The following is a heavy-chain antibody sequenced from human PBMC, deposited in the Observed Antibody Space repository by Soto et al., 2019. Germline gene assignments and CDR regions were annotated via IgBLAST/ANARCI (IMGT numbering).Heavy chain of an antibody. V-gene: IGHV4-34*01. CDR1: GGSFSGYY. Sequence: SETLSLTCAVYGGSFSGYYWSWIRQPPGKGLEWIGEINHSGSTNYNPSLKSRVTISVDTSKNQFSLKLSSVTAADTAVYYCARGGAYRFDGYSFLDPWGQGTLVTVSS. D-gene: IGHD2-15*01. CDR2: INHSGST. J-gene: IGHJ5*02. CDR3: ARGGAYRFDGYSFLDP.